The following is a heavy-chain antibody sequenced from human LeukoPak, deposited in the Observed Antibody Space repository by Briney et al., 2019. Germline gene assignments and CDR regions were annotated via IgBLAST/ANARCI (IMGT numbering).Heavy chain of an antibody. CDR1: GYTFTGYY. Sequence: ASVKVSCKASGYTFTGYYMHWVRQAPGQGLEWMGWINPNSGGTNYAQKFQGRVTMTRDTSISTAYMGLSRLSSVTAADTAVYYCAHQSLDILGDYWGQGTLVTVSS. D-gene: IGHD3-9*01. J-gene: IGHJ4*02. CDR3: AHQSLDILGDY. CDR2: INPNSGGT. V-gene: IGHV1-2*02.